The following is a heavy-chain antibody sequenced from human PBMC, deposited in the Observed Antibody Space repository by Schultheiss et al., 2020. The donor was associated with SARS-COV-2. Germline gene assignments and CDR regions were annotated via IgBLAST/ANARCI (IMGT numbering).Heavy chain of an antibody. Sequence: GGSLRLSCAASGFTFSSYAMSWVRQAPGKGLEWVSVIYSGGSTYYADSVKGRFTISRDNAKNSLYLQMNSLRAEDTAVYYCARGAVVAATSWGQGTLVTVSS. CDR1: GFTFSSYA. CDR2: IYSGGST. D-gene: IGHD2-15*01. J-gene: IGHJ5*02. CDR3: ARGAVVAATS. V-gene: IGHV3-23*03.